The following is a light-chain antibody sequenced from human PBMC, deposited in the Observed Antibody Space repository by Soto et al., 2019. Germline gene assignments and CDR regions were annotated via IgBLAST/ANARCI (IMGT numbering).Light chain of an antibody. V-gene: IGKV3-15*01. Sequence: EIVMTQSPTTLSVSPGERATLSCRASQSVSSNLAWYQQKPGQAPRLLIYDASTRATGIPARFSGSGSGTEFTLTISSLQSEDFAVYLCQQYNDWPPLYTFGQGTKLEIK. CDR3: QQYNDWPPLYT. CDR2: DAS. J-gene: IGKJ2*01. CDR1: QSVSSN.